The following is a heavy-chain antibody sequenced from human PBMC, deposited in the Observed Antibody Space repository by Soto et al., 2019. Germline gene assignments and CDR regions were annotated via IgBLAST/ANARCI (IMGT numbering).Heavy chain of an antibody. D-gene: IGHD5-18*01. CDR2: ISSFSGYI. Sequence: GVLRLSCEASGFTFSSYSMSWVRQAPGKGLEWVSSISSFSGYISYADSVKGRFTVSRDNAKSSLYLQMNSLRVEDTAVYYCARDQGAMVTHCDYWGQGTPGTVSA. J-gene: IGHJ4*02. V-gene: IGHV3-21*06. CDR1: GFTFSSYS. CDR3: ARDQGAMVTHCDY.